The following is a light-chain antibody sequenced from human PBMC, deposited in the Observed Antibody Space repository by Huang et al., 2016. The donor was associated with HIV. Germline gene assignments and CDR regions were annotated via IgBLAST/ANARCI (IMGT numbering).Light chain of an antibody. CDR1: QSVGST. V-gene: IGKV3-15*01. J-gene: IGKJ2*01. Sequence: IVMTQSPGTLSVSPGERATLSCRASQSVGSTLAWDQQKPGQSPRLLIYGASTRATGIPARFSGSGSGTEFTLTISSLQSEDFAFYYCQQYYKLYTFGQGTKLEIK. CDR2: GAS. CDR3: QQYYKLYT.